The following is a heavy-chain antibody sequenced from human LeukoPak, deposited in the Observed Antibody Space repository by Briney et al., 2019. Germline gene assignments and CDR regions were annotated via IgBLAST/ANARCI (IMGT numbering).Heavy chain of an antibody. CDR3: ARVGTYGSGSYLSWLDY. V-gene: IGHV4-59*01. D-gene: IGHD3-10*01. J-gene: IGHJ4*02. CDR1: GGSISSYY. Sequence: SETLSLTCTVSGGSISSYYWSWIRQPPGKGLEWIGYIYYSGSTNYNPSLKSRVTISVDTSKNQFSLKLSSVTAADTAVYYCARVGTYGSGSYLSWLDYWGQGALVTVSS. CDR2: IYYSGST.